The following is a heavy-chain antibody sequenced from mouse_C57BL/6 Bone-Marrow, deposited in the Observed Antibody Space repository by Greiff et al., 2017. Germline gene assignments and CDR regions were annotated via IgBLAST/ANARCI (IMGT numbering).Heavy chain of an antibody. J-gene: IGHJ4*01. D-gene: IGHD2-4*01. V-gene: IGHV5-6*01. CDR1: GFTFSSYG. CDR2: ISSGGSYT. Sequence: DVHLVESGGDLVKPGGSLKLSCAASGFTFSSYGMSWVRQTPDKRLEWVATISSGGSYTYYPDSVKGRFTISRDNAKNTLYLQMSSLKSEDTAMYYCARRNYDYDAGLYYYAVDYWGQGTSVTVSS. CDR3: ARRNYDYDAGLYYYAVDY.